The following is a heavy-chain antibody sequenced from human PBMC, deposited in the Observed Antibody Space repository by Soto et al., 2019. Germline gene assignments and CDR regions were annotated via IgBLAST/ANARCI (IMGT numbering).Heavy chain of an antibody. CDR2: IYYSGST. J-gene: IGHJ4*02. CDR3: ARRASSSWYREGPFDY. D-gene: IGHD6-13*01. CDR1: GGSISSYY. V-gene: IGHV4-59*01. Sequence: QVQLQESGPGLVKPSETLSLTCTVSGGSISSYYWSWIRQPPGKGLEWIGYIYYSGSTNYNPSLTSRVTISVDTSKNQFSLKLSSVTAADTAVYYCARRASSSWYREGPFDYWGQGTLVTVSS.